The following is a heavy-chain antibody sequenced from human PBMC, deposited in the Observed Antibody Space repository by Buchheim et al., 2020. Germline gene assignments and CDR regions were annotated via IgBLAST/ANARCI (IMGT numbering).Heavy chain of an antibody. V-gene: IGHV3-48*02. D-gene: IGHD2-21*01. CDR3: AREEINCGGDCYAFPAMYPYYFDY. CDR2: ISSSSSTI. J-gene: IGHJ4*02. Sequence: EVQLVESGGGLVQPGGSLRLSCAASGFTFSSYSMNWVRQAPGKGLEWVSYISSSSSTIYYADSVKGRFTISRDNAKNSLYLQMNSLRDEDTAVYYCAREEINCGGDCYAFPAMYPYYFDYWGQGTL. CDR1: GFTFSSYS.